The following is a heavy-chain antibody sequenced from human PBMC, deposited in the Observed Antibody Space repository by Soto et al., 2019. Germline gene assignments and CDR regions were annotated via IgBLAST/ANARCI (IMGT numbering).Heavy chain of an antibody. J-gene: IGHJ4*02. CDR1: GDSINSSHW. V-gene: IGHV4-4*02. CDR2: IYHSGST. D-gene: IGHD2-2*01. Sequence: VQLQESGPGLVKPSGPLSLTCAVSGDSINSSHWWSWVRQPPGKGLEWIGEIYHSGSTNYNPSLKSRVTIAMEQAKNQISLKLSSVIAADSAANYCATAYARIWDVFDYCGQGTLVTVSS. CDR3: ATAYARIWDVFDY.